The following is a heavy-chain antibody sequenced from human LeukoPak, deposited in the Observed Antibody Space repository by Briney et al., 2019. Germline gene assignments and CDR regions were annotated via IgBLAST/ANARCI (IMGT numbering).Heavy chain of an antibody. V-gene: IGHV1-46*01. Sequence: ASVKVSCKSSVYTFTSYYMHWVRQAPGQGLEWMGIINPSGGSTSYAQKFQGRVTMTRDTSTSTVYMELSSLRSEDTAVYYCARDRVVRGVIKYWFDPWGQGTLVTVSS. CDR3: ARDRVVRGVIKYWFDP. CDR1: VYTFTSYY. D-gene: IGHD3-10*01. CDR2: INPSGGST. J-gene: IGHJ5*02.